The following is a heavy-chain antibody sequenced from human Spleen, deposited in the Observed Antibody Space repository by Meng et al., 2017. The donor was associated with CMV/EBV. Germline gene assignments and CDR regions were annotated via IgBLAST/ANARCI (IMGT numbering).Heavy chain of an antibody. CDR2: IIPIFGTA. D-gene: IGHD5-12*01. J-gene: IGHJ4*02. V-gene: IGHV1-69*12. CDR1: GGTFSSYA. CDR3: ASFGYDTVYFDY. Sequence: QVHPVQSGAEVKNPGSSVKVSRKASGGTFSSYAISWVRQAPGQGLEWMGGIIPIFGTANYAQKFQGRVTITADESTSTAYMELSSLRSEDTAVYYCASFGYDTVYFDYWGQGTLVTVSS.